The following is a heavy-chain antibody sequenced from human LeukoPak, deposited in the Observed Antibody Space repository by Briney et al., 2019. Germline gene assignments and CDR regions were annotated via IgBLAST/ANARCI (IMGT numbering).Heavy chain of an antibody. J-gene: IGHJ6*02. CDR1: GGSISSGDYY. CDR2: TYYSGST. CDR3: ARTACSSTSCLYYYYGMDV. D-gene: IGHD2-2*01. V-gene: IGHV4-30-4*02. Sequence: PSETLSLTCTVSGGSISSGDYYWSWIRQPPGKGLEWIGYTYYSGSTYYNPSLKSRVTISVDTSKNQFSLKLSSVTAADTAVYYCARTACSSTSCLYYYYGMDVWGQGTTVTVSS.